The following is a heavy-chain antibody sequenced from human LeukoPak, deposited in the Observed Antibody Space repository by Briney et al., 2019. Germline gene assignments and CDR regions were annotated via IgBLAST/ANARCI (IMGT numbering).Heavy chain of an antibody. D-gene: IGHD4-23*01. V-gene: IGHV3-33*01. CDR1: GFTFSSYG. Sequence: GGSLRLSCAASGFTFSSYGMHWVRQAPGKGLEWAAVIWYDGSNKYYADSVKGRFTISRDNSKNTLYLQMNSLRAEDTAVYYCARERGGYYYGMDVWGKGTTVTVSS. CDR3: ARERGGYYYGMDV. CDR2: IWYDGSNK. J-gene: IGHJ6*04.